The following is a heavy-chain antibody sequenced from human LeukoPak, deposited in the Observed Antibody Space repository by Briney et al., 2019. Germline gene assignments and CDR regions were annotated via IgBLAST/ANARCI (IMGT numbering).Heavy chain of an antibody. CDR1: GGSISSSNW. V-gene: IGHV4-4*02. D-gene: IGHD3-22*01. Sequence: PSETLSLTCAVSGGSISSSNWWSWVRQPPGKGLEWIGEIYHSGSTNYNPSLKSRVTISVDKSKNQFSLKLSSVTAADTAVYYCARRGYYYDSSGSYNNWFDPWGQGTLVTVSS. CDR3: ARRGYYYDSSGSYNNWFDP. J-gene: IGHJ5*02. CDR2: IYHSGST.